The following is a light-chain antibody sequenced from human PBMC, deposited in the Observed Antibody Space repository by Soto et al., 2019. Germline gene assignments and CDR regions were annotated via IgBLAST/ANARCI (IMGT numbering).Light chain of an antibody. Sequence: QSALTQPTSVSGSPGQSITISCTGNHNDIVTYDYVSWYQQHPGRAPRLLIHGVTTRPSGISGRFSASKSGLTASLTISGLPPEDEADYYCSSFTSNRIYVFGPGTKVTVL. V-gene: IGLV2-14*03. CDR1: HNDIVTYDY. CDR2: GVT. CDR3: SSFTSNRIYV. J-gene: IGLJ1*01.